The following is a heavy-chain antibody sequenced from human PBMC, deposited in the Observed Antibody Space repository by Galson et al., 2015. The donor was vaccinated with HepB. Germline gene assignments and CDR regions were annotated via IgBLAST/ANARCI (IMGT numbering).Heavy chain of an antibody. D-gene: IGHD3-22*01. CDR3: ARGGVGDLDSSGYYYFDY. CDR1: GYTFTSYG. CDR2: ISAYNGNT. V-gene: IGHV1-18*01. J-gene: IGHJ4*02. Sequence: SVKVSCKASGYTFTSYGISWVRQAPGQGLEWMGWISAYNGNTNYAQKLQGRVTMTTDTSTSTAYMELRSLRSDDTAVYYCARGGVGDLDSSGYYYFDYWGQGTLVTVSS.